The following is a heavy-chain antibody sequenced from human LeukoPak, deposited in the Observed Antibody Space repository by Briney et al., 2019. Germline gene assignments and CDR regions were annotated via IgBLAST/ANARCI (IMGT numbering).Heavy chain of an antibody. J-gene: IGHJ4*02. CDR1: GFTFSTYA. Sequence: GGSLRLSCAASGFTFSTYAMHWVRQAPGKGPQYVSAISGDGGSTYYADSVKGRFTISRDNSQNTLYLQMGSLRVGDMAVYYCARRYCSSTSCSPFDYWGQGTLVTVSS. V-gene: IGHV3-64*02. CDR3: ARRYCSSTSCSPFDY. D-gene: IGHD2-2*01. CDR2: ISGDGGST.